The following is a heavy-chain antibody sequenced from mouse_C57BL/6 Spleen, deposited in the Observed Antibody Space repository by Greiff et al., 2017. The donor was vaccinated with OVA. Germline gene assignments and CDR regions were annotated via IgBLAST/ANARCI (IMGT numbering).Heavy chain of an antibody. CDR1: GYSITSGYD. V-gene: IGHV3-1*01. D-gene: IGHD1-1*01. CDR3: ARAGVYYGSHWYFDV. J-gene: IGHJ1*03. Sequence: DVQLQESGPGMVKPSQSLSLTCTVTGYSITSGYDWHWIRHFPGNKLEWMGYISYSGSTNYNPSLKSRISITHDTSKNHFFLKLNSVTTEDTATYYCARAGVYYGSHWYFDVWGTGTTVTVSS. CDR2: ISYSGST.